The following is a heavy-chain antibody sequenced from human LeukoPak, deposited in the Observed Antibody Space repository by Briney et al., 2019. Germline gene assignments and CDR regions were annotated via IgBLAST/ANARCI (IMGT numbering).Heavy chain of an antibody. CDR1: GFTFSDYY. V-gene: IGHV3-11*01. CDR3: ARDPHYDILTGYYIY. Sequence: GGSLRLSCAASGFTFSDYYMSWIRQAPGKGLEWVSYISSSGSTIYCADSVKGRFTISRDNAKNSLYLQMNSLRAEDTAVYYCARDPHYDILTGYYIYWGQGTLVTVSS. D-gene: IGHD3-9*01. CDR2: ISSSGSTI. J-gene: IGHJ4*02.